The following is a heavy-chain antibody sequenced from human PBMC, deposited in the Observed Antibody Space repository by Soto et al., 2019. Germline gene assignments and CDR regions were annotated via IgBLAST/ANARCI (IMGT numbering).Heavy chain of an antibody. V-gene: IGHV3-23*01. D-gene: IGHD6-13*01. J-gene: IGHJ4*02. Sequence: EVQLLESGGGLVQPGGSLRLSCAASGFTFSDYGMNWFRQAPGKGLEWVAAISGSAGNTYYADSVKGRFSTSRDNSKSTLYLDMNTLRVEDTAIYYCAKTFGSNWLPEYWGQGTLVTVSS. CDR2: ISGSAGNT. CDR1: GFTFSDYG. CDR3: AKTFGSNWLPEY.